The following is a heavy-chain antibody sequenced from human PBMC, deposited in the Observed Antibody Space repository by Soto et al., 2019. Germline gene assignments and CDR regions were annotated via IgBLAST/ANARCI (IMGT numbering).Heavy chain of an antibody. CDR3: ARTRSGSPDY. Sequence: QVQLQDSGLGLVKPSGTLSLTCAVSGGSISSSNWWSWFRQPPGKGLEWIGEIYHSGSTNYNPSLKSLVTISVDTSQNQFSLKLSSVTAADTDVYYCARTRSGSPDYCGPGTLVTVSS. CDR1: GGSISSSNW. J-gene: IGHJ4*02. CDR2: IYHSGST. D-gene: IGHD1-26*01. V-gene: IGHV4-4*02.